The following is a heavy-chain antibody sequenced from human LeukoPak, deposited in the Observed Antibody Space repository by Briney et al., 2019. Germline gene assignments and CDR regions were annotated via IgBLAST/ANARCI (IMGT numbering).Heavy chain of an antibody. D-gene: IGHD3-10*01. V-gene: IGHV1-2*02. CDR3: AGGGSFSGPDGMDV. J-gene: IGHJ6*02. CDR1: GYTFTGYY. CDR2: INPNSGGT. Sequence: ASVKVSCKASGYTFTGYYMHWVRQAPGQGLEWMGWINPNSGGTNYAQKFQGRVTMTGDTSISTAYMELSRLRSDDTAVYYCAGGGSFSGPDGMDVWGQGTTVTVSS.